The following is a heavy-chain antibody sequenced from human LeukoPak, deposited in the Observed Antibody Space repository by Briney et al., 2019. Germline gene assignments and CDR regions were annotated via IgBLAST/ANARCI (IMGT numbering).Heavy chain of an antibody. CDR3: ARMKPHFDY. CDR2: IYYSGST. CDR1: GGSISSYY. J-gene: IGHJ4*02. Sequence: SETLSLTCTVSGGSISSYYWSWLRQPPGKGLEWIGYIYYSGSTNYNPSLKSRVTISVDTSKNQFSLKLSSVTAADTAVYYCARMKPHFDYWGQGTLVTVSS. V-gene: IGHV4-59*01.